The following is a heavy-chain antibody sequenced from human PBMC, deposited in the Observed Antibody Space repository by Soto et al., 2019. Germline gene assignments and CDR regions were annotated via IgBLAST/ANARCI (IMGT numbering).Heavy chain of an antibody. CDR2: ISAYNGNT. Sequence: ASVKVSCKASGYTFTIYGISWVLQAPGQGLEWMGWISAYNGNTNYAQKLQGRVTMTTDTSTSTAYMELRSLRSDDTAVYYCARAPRKLAAFDIWGQGTMVTVSS. J-gene: IGHJ3*02. V-gene: IGHV1-18*01. CDR3: ARAPRKLAAFDI. CDR1: GYTFTIYG.